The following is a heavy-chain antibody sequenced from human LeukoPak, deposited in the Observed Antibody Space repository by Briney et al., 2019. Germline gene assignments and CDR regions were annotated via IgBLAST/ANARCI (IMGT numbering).Heavy chain of an antibody. J-gene: IGHJ3*02. Sequence: SETLSLTCTVSGGSISSYYWSWIRQPPGKGLEWIGYIYYSGSTNYNPSLKSRVTISVDTSKNQFSLKLSSVTAADTAVYYCARDRTRLHDAFDIWGQGTMVTVSS. CDR1: GGSISSYY. CDR3: ARDRTRLHDAFDI. V-gene: IGHV4-59*01. CDR2: IYYSGST.